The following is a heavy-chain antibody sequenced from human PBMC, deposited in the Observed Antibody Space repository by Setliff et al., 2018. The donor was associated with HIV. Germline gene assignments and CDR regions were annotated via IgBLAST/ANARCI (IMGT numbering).Heavy chain of an antibody. CDR2: IYTSGST. CDR3: ARQERYCTSADCYRYFNY. CDR1: GGSISTYY. Sequence: ETLSLTCTVSGGSISTYYWTWIRQPPGKGLEWIGYIYTSGSTSYNPSLKSRLTISLDTSKNQFSLKLSSVTAADTAVYYCARQERYCTSADCYRYFNYWGQGTLVTSPQ. J-gene: IGHJ4*02. V-gene: IGHV4-4*09. D-gene: IGHD2-2*02.